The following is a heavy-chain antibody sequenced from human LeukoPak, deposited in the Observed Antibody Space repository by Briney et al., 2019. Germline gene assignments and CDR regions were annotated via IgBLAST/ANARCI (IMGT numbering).Heavy chain of an antibody. CDR3: AREGRRYYYDSSGYSSLVGY. V-gene: IGHV1-69*05. D-gene: IGHD3-22*01. J-gene: IGHJ4*02. Sequence: SVQVSCKASGGTFSSYAISWVRQAPGQGLEWMGGIIPIFGTANYAQKFQGRVTITTDESTSTAYMELSSLRSEDTAVAYCAREGRRYYYDSSGYSSLVGYWGQGTLVTVSS. CDR2: IIPIFGTA. CDR1: GGTFSSYA.